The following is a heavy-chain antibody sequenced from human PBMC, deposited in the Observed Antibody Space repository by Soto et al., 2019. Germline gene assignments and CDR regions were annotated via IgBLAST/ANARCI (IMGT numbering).Heavy chain of an antibody. CDR2: INPSGGST. Sequence: GASVKVSCTASGGTFSSYGISWVRQAPGQGLEWMGIINPSGGSTSYAQKFQGRVTMTRDTSTSTVYMELSSLRSEDTAVYYCARVGRGGGDPPDYWGQGTLVTVSS. J-gene: IGHJ4*02. D-gene: IGHD2-21*02. V-gene: IGHV1-46*01. CDR1: GGTFSSYG. CDR3: ARVGRGGGDPPDY.